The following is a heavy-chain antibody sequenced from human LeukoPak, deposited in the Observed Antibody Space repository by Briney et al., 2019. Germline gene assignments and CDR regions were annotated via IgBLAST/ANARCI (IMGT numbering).Heavy chain of an antibody. CDR3: ARDHKGSSWYQVDHYYYYGMDV. CDR1: GYTFTSYG. J-gene: IGHJ6*02. V-gene: IGHV1-18*01. CDR2: ISAYNGNT. Sequence: ASVKVSCKASGYTFTSYGISWVRQAPGQGLEWMGWISAYNGNTNYAQKFQGRVTMTTDTSTATGYMELRNLRSDDTAVYYCARDHKGSSWYQVDHYYYYGMDVWGQGTTVTVSS. D-gene: IGHD6-13*01.